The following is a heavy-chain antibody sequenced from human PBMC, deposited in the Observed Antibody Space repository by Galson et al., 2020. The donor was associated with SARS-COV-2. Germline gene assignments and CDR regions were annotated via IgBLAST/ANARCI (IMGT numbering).Heavy chain of an antibody. Sequence: GGSLRLSCAASGFTFSDHYMDWVRQAPGKGLEWVGRTRNKANSYTTEYAASVKGRFTISRDDSKNSLYLQMNSLKTEDTAVYYCAREGSSSWFVWFDPWGQGTLVTVSS. CDR2: TRNKANSYTT. CDR3: AREGSSSWFVWFDP. J-gene: IGHJ5*02. D-gene: IGHD6-13*01. CDR1: GFTFSDHY. V-gene: IGHV3-72*01.